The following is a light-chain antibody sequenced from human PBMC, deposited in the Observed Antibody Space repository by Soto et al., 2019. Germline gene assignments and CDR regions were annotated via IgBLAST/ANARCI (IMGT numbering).Light chain of an antibody. CDR3: QQRYSTPRT. CDR2: AAS. J-gene: IGKJ1*01. Sequence: DIKMTQSPSSLSASVGDRVTITCRASQSISSYLNWYQTKTGKAPKLLIYAASSLQSGVPSRLSGSGSGKDFTLKISSLQPEDGATDYGQQRYSTPRTFGQGTKVDIK. CDR1: QSISSY. V-gene: IGKV1-39*01.